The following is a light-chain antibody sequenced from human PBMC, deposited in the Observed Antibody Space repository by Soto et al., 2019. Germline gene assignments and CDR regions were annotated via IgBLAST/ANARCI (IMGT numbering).Light chain of an antibody. CDR3: QESYSTPRWT. V-gene: IGKV1-39*01. J-gene: IGKJ1*01. CDR1: HDISNY. Sequence: DIQMTQSPSSLSASVGDRVTITCQASHDISNYLNWYQQKPGKAPKLLIYAASTLQSGVPSRFSGSGSGTDFTLTISSLQPEDFATYYCQESYSTPRWTFGQGTKVDIK. CDR2: AAS.